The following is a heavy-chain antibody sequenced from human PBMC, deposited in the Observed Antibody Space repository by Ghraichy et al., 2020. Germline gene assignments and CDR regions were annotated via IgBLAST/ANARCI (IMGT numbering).Heavy chain of an antibody. CDR3: AKDQNSAMVRGIVNGMDG. V-gene: IGHV3-23*01. CDR1: RFSFSSYA. J-gene: IGHJ6*02. D-gene: IGHD3-10*01. Sequence: GGSLRLSCAASRFSFSSYAMNWVRQAPGKGLEWVSAISPSGDGTYYADSVKGRFTISRDNSQNTLYLQMNSLRAEDTAVYYCAKDQNSAMVRGIVNGMDGWGQGTTVTVSS. CDR2: ISPSGDGT.